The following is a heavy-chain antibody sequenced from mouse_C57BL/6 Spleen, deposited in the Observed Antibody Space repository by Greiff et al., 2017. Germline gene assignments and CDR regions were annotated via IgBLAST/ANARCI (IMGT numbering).Heavy chain of an antibody. J-gene: IGHJ4*01. Sequence: QVQLQQPGAELVRPGSSVKLSCKASGYTFTSYWMHWVKQRPIQGLEWIGNIDPSDSETHYNQKFKDKATLTVDKSSSTAYMQFSSLTSEDSAIYYCARGGNYGNAMDYWGQGTSVTVSS. CDR3: ARGGNYGNAMDY. CDR2: IDPSDSET. D-gene: IGHD2-1*01. CDR1: GYTFTSYW. V-gene: IGHV1-52*01.